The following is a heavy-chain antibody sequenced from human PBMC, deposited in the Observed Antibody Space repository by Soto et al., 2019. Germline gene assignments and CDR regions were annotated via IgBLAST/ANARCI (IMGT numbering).Heavy chain of an antibody. V-gene: IGHV3-23*01. CDR1: GFTFSSYA. J-gene: IGHJ5*02. D-gene: IGHD2-2*01. Sequence: SGFTFSSYAMSWVRQAPGKGLACVSAISGSGGSTYYADSVKGRFTISRDDSKNTAYLQMNSLKTEDTAVYYCTRHLSGVPAAITWFDPWGQGTLVTVSS. CDR2: ISGSGGST. CDR3: TRHLSGVPAAITWFDP.